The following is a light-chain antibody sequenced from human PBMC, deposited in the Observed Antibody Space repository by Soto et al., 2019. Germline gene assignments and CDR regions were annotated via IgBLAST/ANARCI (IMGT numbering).Light chain of an antibody. CDR3: QHSHSTPWT. V-gene: IGKV1-39*01. CDR1: QTITTY. J-gene: IGKJ1*01. Sequence: DIQMTQSPSSLSASVGDRVTITCRASQTITTYLNWYQQKPGKAPKLLIYGASRLQSGVPSRFTGSGSGTDFILTISSLQPEDSATYHCQHSHSTPWTFGQGTKVEIK. CDR2: GAS.